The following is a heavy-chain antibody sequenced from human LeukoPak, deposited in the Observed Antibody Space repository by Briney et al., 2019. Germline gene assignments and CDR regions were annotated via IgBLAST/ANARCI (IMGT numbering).Heavy chain of an antibody. Sequence: SETLSLTCTVSGGSISSGDYYWSWIRQPPGKGLEWIGYIYYSGSTYYNPSLKSRVTISVDTSKNQFSLKLSSVTAADTAVYYCARDIPYGGHEGWLDPWGQGTLVTVSS. V-gene: IGHV4-30-4*01. J-gene: IGHJ5*02. CDR1: GGSISSGDYY. CDR2: IYYSGST. CDR3: ARDIPYGGHEGWLDP. D-gene: IGHD4-23*01.